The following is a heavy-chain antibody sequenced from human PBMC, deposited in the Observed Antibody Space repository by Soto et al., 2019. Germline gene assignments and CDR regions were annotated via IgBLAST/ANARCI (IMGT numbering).Heavy chain of an antibody. Sequence: EVQLLESGGGLVQPGGSLRLSCAASGFAFSSYAMSWVRQAPGKGLEGVSSISGSTSGTYYADAVKGRFTISRDNSNNTLYLQMNSLRAEDTAVYYCAKDRGFLDPFDYWGQGALVTVSS. CDR1: GFAFSSYA. V-gene: IGHV3-23*01. CDR2: ISGSTSGT. D-gene: IGHD3-16*02. J-gene: IGHJ4*02. CDR3: AKDRGFLDPFDY.